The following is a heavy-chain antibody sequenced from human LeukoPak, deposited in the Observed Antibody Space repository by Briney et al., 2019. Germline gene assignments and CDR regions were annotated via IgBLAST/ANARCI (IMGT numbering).Heavy chain of an antibody. Sequence: GASVKVSCKASGYTFTGYYMHWVRQAPGQGLEWVGWINPNSGGTNYAQKFQGRVTMTRNTSISTAYMELSRLRSDDTAVYYCAGTVTTPGEAFDIWGQGTMVTVSS. V-gene: IGHV1-2*02. CDR1: GYTFTGYY. J-gene: IGHJ3*02. CDR2: INPNSGGT. CDR3: AGTVTTPGEAFDI. D-gene: IGHD4-17*01.